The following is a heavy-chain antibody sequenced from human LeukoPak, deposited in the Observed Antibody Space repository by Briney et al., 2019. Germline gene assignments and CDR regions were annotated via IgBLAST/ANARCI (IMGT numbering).Heavy chain of an antibody. J-gene: IGHJ1*01. CDR2: ISSSSSAI. Sequence: WGSLRRYSAASGFTVSTYDMNWVRQAPGKGLEWMSYISSSSSAIYYAESVKGRFTISRDSAKNSLYLQMNSLRAEDTAVYYCARDQSGWYLEYFQHWGQGTLVTVSS. CDR1: GFTVSTYD. V-gene: IGHV3-48*01. D-gene: IGHD6-19*01. CDR3: ARDQSGWYLEYFQH.